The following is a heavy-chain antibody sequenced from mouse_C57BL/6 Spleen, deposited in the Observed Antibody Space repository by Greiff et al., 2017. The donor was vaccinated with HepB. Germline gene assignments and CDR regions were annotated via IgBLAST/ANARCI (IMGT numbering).Heavy chain of an antibody. Sequence: VHLVESGPELVKPGASVKISCKASGYAFSSSWMNWVKQRPGKGLEWIGRIYPGDGDTNYNGKFKGKATLTADKSSSTAYMQLSSLTSEDSAVYFCARGGYDVLYYAMDYWGQGTSVTVSS. CDR1: GYAFSSSW. J-gene: IGHJ4*01. V-gene: IGHV1-82*01. CDR3: ARGGYDVLYYAMDY. CDR2: IYPGDGDT. D-gene: IGHD2-2*01.